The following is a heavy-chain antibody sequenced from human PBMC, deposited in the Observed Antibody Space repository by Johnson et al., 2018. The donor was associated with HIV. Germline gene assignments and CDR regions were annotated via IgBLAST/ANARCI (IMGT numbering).Heavy chain of an antibody. Sequence: VQLVESGGGLVHPGGSLRLSCAASGFTFDDYGMSWVRQGPGKRLEWVSAISGSGGSTFYADSVKGRFTISRDNSKNTLNLQMNSLKSEDTAVYFCAVATTPPPNRLAFDIWGQGTMVSVSS. V-gene: IGHV3-23*04. CDR2: ISGSGGST. J-gene: IGHJ3*02. CDR1: GFTFDDYG. CDR3: AVATTPPPNRLAFDI. D-gene: IGHD5-24*01.